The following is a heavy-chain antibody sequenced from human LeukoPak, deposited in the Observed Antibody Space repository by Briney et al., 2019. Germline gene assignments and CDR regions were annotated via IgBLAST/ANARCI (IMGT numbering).Heavy chain of an antibody. V-gene: IGHV4-30-2*05. Sequence: PSETLSLTCAVSGGSISSGGYSWSWIRQPPGKGLEWIGYIYYSGSTNYNPSLKSRVTISVDTSKNQFSLKLSSVTAADTAVYYCARAYSGSSWFDPWGQGTLVTVSS. CDR1: GGSISSGGYS. D-gene: IGHD5-12*01. J-gene: IGHJ5*02. CDR2: IYYSGST. CDR3: ARAYSGSSWFDP.